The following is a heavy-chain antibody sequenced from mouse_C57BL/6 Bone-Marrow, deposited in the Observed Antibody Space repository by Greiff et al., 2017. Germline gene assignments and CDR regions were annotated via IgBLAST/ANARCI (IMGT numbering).Heavy chain of an antibody. D-gene: IGHD2-5*01. CDR1: GYSFTSYY. Sequence: QVQLQQSGPELVKPGASVKISCKASGYSFTSYYIHWVKQRPGQGLEWIGWIYPGSGNTKYNEKFKGKATLTADTSSSTAYMQLSSLTSEDSAVYYCAGPSYYSNWYFDVWGTGTTVTVSS. V-gene: IGHV1-66*01. CDR3: AGPSYYSNWYFDV. J-gene: IGHJ1*03. CDR2: IYPGSGNT.